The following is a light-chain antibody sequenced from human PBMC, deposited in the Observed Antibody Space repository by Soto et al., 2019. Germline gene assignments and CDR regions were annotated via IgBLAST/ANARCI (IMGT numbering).Light chain of an antibody. J-gene: IGKJ5*01. CDR2: AAS. V-gene: IGKV1-39*01. Sequence: TQSPLSLPVTPGEPASITCRASQSVSSYLNWYQQKPGKAPRLLIYAASHLQTGVPSRFRGTGSATHFTLTISSLQPEDFATYYCQQSYRAVTFGQGTRLEIK. CDR1: QSVSSY. CDR3: QQSYRAVT.